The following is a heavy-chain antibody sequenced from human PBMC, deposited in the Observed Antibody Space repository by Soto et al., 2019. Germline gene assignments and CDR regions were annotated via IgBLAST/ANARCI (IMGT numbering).Heavy chain of an antibody. Sequence: GGSLRLSCAASGFTFSNYWMSWVRQAPGRGLEWVAIIWAHGTDQYYADSVKGRFTVSRDTSTNTVYLQMNSLRAEDTARYYCGKDIRSGSIDYWGQGTLVTVSS. CDR3: GKDIRSGSIDY. CDR1: GFTFSNYW. V-gene: IGHV3-33*06. CDR2: IWAHGTDQ. D-gene: IGHD1-1*01. J-gene: IGHJ4*02.